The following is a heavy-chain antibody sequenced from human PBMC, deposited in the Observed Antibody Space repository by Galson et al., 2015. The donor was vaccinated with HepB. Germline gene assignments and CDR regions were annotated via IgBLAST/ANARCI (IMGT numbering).Heavy chain of an antibody. CDR3: ASIGEDWNYFPYYYYGMDV. V-gene: IGHV3-66*01. Sequence: SLRLSCAASGFTFGDYAMSWFRQAPGKGLEWVSVIYSGGSTYYADSVKGRFTTSRDNSKNTLYLQMNSLRAEDTAVYYCASIGEDWNYFPYYYYGMDVWGQGTTVTVSS. CDR1: GFTFGDYA. J-gene: IGHJ6*02. D-gene: IGHD1-7*01. CDR2: IYSGGST.